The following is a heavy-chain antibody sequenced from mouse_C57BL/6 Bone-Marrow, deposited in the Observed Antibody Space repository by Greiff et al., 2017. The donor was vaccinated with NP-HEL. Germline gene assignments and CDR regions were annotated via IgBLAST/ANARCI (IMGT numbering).Heavy chain of an antibody. Sequence: QVQLQQSGAELARPGASVKLSCKASGYTFTSYGISWVKQRTGQGLEWIGEIYPRSGNTYYNEKFKGKATLTADKSSSTAYMELRSLTSEDSAVYFCARPYYYGSSPIYFDYCGQGTTLTVSS. CDR3: ARPYYYGSSPIYFDY. CDR1: GYTFTSYG. CDR2: IYPRSGNT. D-gene: IGHD1-1*01. V-gene: IGHV1-81*01. J-gene: IGHJ2*01.